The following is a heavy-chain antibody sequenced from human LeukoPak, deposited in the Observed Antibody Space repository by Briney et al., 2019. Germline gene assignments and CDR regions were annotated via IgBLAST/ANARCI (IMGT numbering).Heavy chain of an antibody. CDR3: ARDIVLVPAAMGFDY. J-gene: IGHJ4*02. CDR2: INPSGGVT. Sequence: AASVRVSCKASGYTFTGYYIHWVRQAPGQGLEWMGWINPSGGVTKYAQKFQGRVTMTRDTSTSTVYMELSSLRSEDTAVYYCARDIVLVPAAMGFDYWGQGTLVTVSS. D-gene: IGHD2-2*01. V-gene: IGHV1-46*01. CDR1: GYTFTGYY.